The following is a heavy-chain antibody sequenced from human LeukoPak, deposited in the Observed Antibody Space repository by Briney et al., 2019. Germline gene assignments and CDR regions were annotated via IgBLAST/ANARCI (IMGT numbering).Heavy chain of an antibody. CDR1: GFTFSSYA. CDR2: ISGSGGST. J-gene: IGHJ4*02. V-gene: IGHV3-23*01. CDR3: AKDMVLWFGEYDY. Sequence: QPGGSLRLSCAASGFTFSSYAMSRVRQAPGKGLEWVSAISGSGGSTYYADSVKGRFTISRDNSKNTLYLQMNSLRAEDTAVYYCAKDMVLWFGEYDYWGQGTLVTVSS. D-gene: IGHD3-10*01.